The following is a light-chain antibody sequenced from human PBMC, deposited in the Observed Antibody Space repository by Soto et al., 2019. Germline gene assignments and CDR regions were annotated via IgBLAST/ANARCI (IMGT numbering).Light chain of an antibody. CDR1: QGISSW. V-gene: IGKV1-12*01. Sequence: IQMTQSPSSVSASVGDRVTITCRASQGISSWLAGFQQKPGKPPRRLIYAASSLQSGVPSRFSGSGSGPDFTLTISSLQAEDSATYYCQQANSFPYSFGQGTKLAIK. CDR2: AAS. CDR3: QQANSFPYS. J-gene: IGKJ2*01.